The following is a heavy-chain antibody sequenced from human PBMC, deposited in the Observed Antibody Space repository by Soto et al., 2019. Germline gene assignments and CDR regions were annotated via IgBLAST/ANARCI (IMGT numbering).Heavy chain of an antibody. CDR3: AKEVRYYYDSRGVDAFDI. CDR1: GFTFSSYG. D-gene: IGHD3-22*01. CDR2: ISYHGSDQ. V-gene: IGHV3-30*18. J-gene: IGHJ3*02. Sequence: QVPLVESGGGVVQPGRSLRLSYAASGFTFSSYGMHWVRQAPGKGLEWVAVISYHGSDQYYADSVKGRYTISRDNSKNTVHLQMNSLRAEDTAVYYCAKEVRYYYDSRGVDAFDIWGQGTVVTVSS.